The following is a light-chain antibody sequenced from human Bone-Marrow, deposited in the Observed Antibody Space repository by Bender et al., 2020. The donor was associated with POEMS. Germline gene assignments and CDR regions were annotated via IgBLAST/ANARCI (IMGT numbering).Light chain of an antibody. Sequence: QSALTQPASVSGSLGQSITISCTGTSSDVGGYNYVSWYQQHPGTAPKLMIHEVSNRPSGVSDRFSGSKSDNTASLTISGLQAEDEADYYCSSYTSSQKVVFGGGTKLTVL. CDR3: SSYTSSQKVV. CDR2: EVS. J-gene: IGLJ3*02. CDR1: SSDVGGYNY. V-gene: IGLV2-14*01.